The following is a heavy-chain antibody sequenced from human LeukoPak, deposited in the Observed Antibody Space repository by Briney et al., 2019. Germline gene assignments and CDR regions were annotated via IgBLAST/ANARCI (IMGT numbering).Heavy chain of an antibody. CDR3: ARARAGGGSYYSYYYYYGMDV. V-gene: IGHV1-18*01. CDR1: GYTFTSYG. D-gene: IGHD1-26*01. J-gene: IGHJ6*02. Sequence: SSVKVSCKASGYTFTSYGISSVRQAPGQGLEWMGWINAYNGNTNYAQKLQGRVTMTTDTSTSTAYMELRSLRSDDTAVYYCARARAGGGSYYSYYYYYGMDVWGQGTTVTVSS. CDR2: INAYNGNT.